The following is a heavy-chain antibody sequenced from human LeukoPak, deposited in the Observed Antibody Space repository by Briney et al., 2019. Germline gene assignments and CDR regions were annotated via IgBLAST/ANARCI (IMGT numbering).Heavy chain of an antibody. CDR3: ARDSCGSPSCFDY. J-gene: IGHJ4*02. Sequence: GGSLRLSCASGFTVSSYGIHWVRQAPGSGLEWVAAIQYDGSIEYYADSVKGRFTISRDQSKNTLFLQVNSLRAEDTAVYYCARDSCGSPSCFDYWGQGTLVTVSS. CDR1: GFTVSSYG. V-gene: IGHV3-33*08. CDR2: IQYDGSIE. D-gene: IGHD2-2*01.